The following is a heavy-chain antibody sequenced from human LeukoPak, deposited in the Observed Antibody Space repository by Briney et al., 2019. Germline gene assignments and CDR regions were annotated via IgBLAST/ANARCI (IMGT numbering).Heavy chain of an antibody. CDR2: IIPIFGTA. CDR1: GGTFSSYA. Sequence: ASVKVSCKASGGTFSSYAIYWVRQAPGQGLEWMGGIIPIFGTANYAQKFQGRVTITADESTSTAYMELSILRSEDTAVYYCARASVAEQSLPSDYWGQGTLVTVSS. CDR3: ARASVAEQSLPSDY. D-gene: IGHD6-19*01. V-gene: IGHV1-69*13. J-gene: IGHJ4*02.